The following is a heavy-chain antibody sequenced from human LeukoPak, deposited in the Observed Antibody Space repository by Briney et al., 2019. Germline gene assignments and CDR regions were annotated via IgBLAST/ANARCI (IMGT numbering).Heavy chain of an antibody. V-gene: IGHV4-39*07. CDR1: GGSISSGGYY. J-gene: IGHJ4*02. Sequence: SQTLSLTCTVSGGSISSGGYYWRWIRQPPGKGLEWIGEINHSGSTNYNPSLKSRVTISVDTSKNQFSLKLSSVTAADTAVYYCARYNFPAATMYFDYWGQGTLVTVSS. CDR3: ARYNFPAATMYFDY. D-gene: IGHD2-2*01. CDR2: INHSGST.